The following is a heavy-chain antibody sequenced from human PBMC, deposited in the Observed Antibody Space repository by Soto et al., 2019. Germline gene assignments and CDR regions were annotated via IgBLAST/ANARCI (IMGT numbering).Heavy chain of an antibody. D-gene: IGHD6-19*01. CDR2: VYYSGST. V-gene: IGHV4-39*01. CDR1: GGSISSGSYF. J-gene: IGHJ4*02. Sequence: QLQLQESGPGLVKPSETLSLTCTVSGGSISSGSYFWGCIRQPPGKGLEWIGTVYYSGSTYYNPSLRSRVTISVDTSKNQFSLKLNTGTAADTAVYYCVRRGGAVAGTSRFDSWGQGMLVTVSS. CDR3: VRRGGAVAGTSRFDS.